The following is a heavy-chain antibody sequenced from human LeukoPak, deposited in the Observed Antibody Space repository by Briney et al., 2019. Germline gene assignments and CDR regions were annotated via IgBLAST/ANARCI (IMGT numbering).Heavy chain of an antibody. CDR2: IYHSGST. CDR3: ARDRRGSSRGPYYYYYMDV. V-gene: IGHV4-39*07. Sequence: SETLSLTCTVSGGSISSSSYYWGWIRQPPGKGLEWIGEIYHSGSTNYNPSLKSRVTISVDKSKNQFSLKLSSVTAADTAVYYCARDRRGSSRGPYYYYYMDVWGKGTTVTVSS. J-gene: IGHJ6*03. D-gene: IGHD6-13*01. CDR1: GGSISSSSYY.